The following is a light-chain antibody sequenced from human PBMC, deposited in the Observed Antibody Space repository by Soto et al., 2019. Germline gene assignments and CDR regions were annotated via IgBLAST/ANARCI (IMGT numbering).Light chain of an antibody. Sequence: DIEMTQSPSSLSASVGDRVTITCRASQGISNYLAWYQQKPGKVPKLLIYAASTLQSGVPSRFSGSGSGTAFTLTINSQRPEHGATYYCQHYHDAARTFGPGTKVDIK. CDR3: QHYHDAART. V-gene: IGKV1-27*01. CDR2: AAS. J-gene: IGKJ3*01. CDR1: QGISNY.